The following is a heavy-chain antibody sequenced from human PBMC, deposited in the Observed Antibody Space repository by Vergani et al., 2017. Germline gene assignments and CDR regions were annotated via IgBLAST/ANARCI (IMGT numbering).Heavy chain of an antibody. CDR2: IYSTGST. D-gene: IGHD3-9*01. Sequence: QVQLQESGPGLVKPSETLSLTCTVSGGSVSSGSYYWSWIRQPPGKGLEWIGYIYSTGSTNYNPSLNSRVTMSVDTSKNQFSLKLRSVTAADTAVYYCARRSGIVYDIFSGTQYFFDFWGQGTLVTVSS. CDR3: ARRSGIVYDIFSGTQYFFDF. V-gene: IGHV4-61*01. J-gene: IGHJ4*02. CDR1: GGSVSSGSYY.